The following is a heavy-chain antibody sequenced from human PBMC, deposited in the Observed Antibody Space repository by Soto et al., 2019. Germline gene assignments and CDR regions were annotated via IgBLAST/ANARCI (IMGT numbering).Heavy chain of an antibody. CDR1: GGTFSSYA. J-gene: IGHJ5*02. V-gene: IGHV1-69*10. Sequence: SVKVSCKASGGTFSSYAISWVRQAPGQGLEWMGGIIPILGIANYAQKFQGRVTVTADKSTSTAYMELSSLRSEDTAVYYCARDLGDIVVVPAAFWFDPWGQGTLVTVSS. D-gene: IGHD2-2*01. CDR2: IIPILGIA. CDR3: ARDLGDIVVVPAAFWFDP.